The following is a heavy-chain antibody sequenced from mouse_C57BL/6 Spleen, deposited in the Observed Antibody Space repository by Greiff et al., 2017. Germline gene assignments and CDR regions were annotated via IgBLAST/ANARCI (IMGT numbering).Heavy chain of an antibody. CDR2: INPNNGGT. CDR3: ASPLYGSSLDWYFDV. D-gene: IGHD1-1*01. CDR1: GYTFTDYY. V-gene: IGHV1-26*01. J-gene: IGHJ1*03. Sequence: EVQLQQSGPELVKPGASVKISCKASGYTFTDYYMNWVKQSHGKSLEWIGDINPNNGGTSYNQKFKGKATLTVDKSSSTAYMELRSLTSEDSAVYYCASPLYGSSLDWYFDVWGTGTTVTVSS.